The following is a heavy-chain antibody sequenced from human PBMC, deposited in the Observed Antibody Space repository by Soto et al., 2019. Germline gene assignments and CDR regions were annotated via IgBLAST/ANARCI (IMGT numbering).Heavy chain of an antibody. J-gene: IGHJ5*02. D-gene: IGHD6-19*01. V-gene: IGHV6-1*01. CDR1: GDSVSSNSAA. CDR2: TYYRSKWYN. Sequence: PSQTLSLTCAISGDSVSSNSAAWNWIRQSPSRGLEWLGRTYYRSKWYNDYAVSVKSRITINPDTSKNQFSLQLNSVTPEDTAVYYCVRGWSSGQNNWFAPWGRGTLVTVSS. CDR3: VRGWSSGQNNWFAP.